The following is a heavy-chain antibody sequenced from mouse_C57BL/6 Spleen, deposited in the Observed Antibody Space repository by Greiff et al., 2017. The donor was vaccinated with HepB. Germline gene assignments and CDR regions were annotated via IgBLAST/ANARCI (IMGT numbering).Heavy chain of an antibody. D-gene: IGHD1-1*01. CDR2: ISDGGSYT. CDR1: GFTFSSYA. V-gene: IGHV5-4*01. CDR3: ARPITTVVADYAMDY. Sequence: EVQLVESGGGLVKPGGSLKLSCAASGFTFSSYAMSWVRQTPEKRLEWVATISDGGSYTYYPDNVKGRFTISRDNAKNNLYLQMSHLKSEDTAMYYCARPITTVVADYAMDYLGQGTSVTVSS. J-gene: IGHJ4*01.